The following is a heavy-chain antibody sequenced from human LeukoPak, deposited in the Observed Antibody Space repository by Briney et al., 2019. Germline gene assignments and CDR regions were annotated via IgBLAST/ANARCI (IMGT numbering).Heavy chain of an antibody. V-gene: IGHV4-61*01. Sequence: KPSETLSLTCTVSGGSVSSGSYYWSWIRQPPGKGLDWIGYIHYSGSTNYSPSLKSRVTISVDTSKNQFSLKLSSVTAADTAVYYCARDKVDTAIIGFDPWGQGTLVTVSS. CDR2: IHYSGST. D-gene: IGHD5-18*01. CDR1: GGSVSSGSYY. J-gene: IGHJ5*02. CDR3: ARDKVDTAIIGFDP.